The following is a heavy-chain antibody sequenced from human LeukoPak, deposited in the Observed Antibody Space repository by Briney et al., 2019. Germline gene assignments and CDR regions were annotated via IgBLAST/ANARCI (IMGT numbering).Heavy chain of an antibody. D-gene: IGHD3-10*01. V-gene: IGHV3-7*01. CDR1: EFSFSTYW. CDR2: IKEDGTEK. CDR3: ARSPAGDTWPPAYYMDV. Sequence: GGSLRLSCAASEFSFSTYWMSWVRQAPGKGLEWVANIKEDGTEKYYVGSVKGRFTISRDNAKKSLYLQMNSLRDDDTAVYFCARSPAGDTWPPAYYMDVWGKGTTVTVSS. J-gene: IGHJ6*03.